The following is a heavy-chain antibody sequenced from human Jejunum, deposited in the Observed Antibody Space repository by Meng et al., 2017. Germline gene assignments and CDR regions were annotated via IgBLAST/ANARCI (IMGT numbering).Heavy chain of an antibody. J-gene: IGHJ4*02. CDR2: INPNSGDT. D-gene: IGHD4-23*01. CDR3: VRGSVTTAVTPEAYY. CDR1: GYTFSASF. V-gene: IGHV1-2*02. Sequence: ASVKVSCKASGYTFSASFIHWVRQAPGQGLQWLGLINPNSGDTIYAHKFQGRVTMTTDTSINTAYVELRSLKSDDTAVYYCVRGSVTTAVTPEAYYWGQGTVVTVSS.